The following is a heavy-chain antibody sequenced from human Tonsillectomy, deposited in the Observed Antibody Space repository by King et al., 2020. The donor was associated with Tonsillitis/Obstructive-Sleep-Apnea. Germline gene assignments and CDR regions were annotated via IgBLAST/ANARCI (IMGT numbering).Heavy chain of an antibody. D-gene: IGHD3-3*01. Sequence: VQLVESGGGLVQPGGSLRLSCAASGFTFSSYWMHWVRQAPGKGLVWVSRINSDGSSTSYADSVKGRFTISRDNAKNTLYLQMNSLRAEDTAVYYCARDRDDFWSGYASKTADAFDICGQGTMVTVSS. V-gene: IGHV3-74*01. J-gene: IGHJ3*02. CDR2: INSDGSST. CDR1: GFTFSSYW. CDR3: ARDRDDFWSGYASKTADAFDI.